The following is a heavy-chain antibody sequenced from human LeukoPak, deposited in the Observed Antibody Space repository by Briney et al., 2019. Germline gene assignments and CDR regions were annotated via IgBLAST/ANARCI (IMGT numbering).Heavy chain of an antibody. CDR1: GYTFTGYY. D-gene: IGHD3-22*01. V-gene: IGHV1-2*02. CDR2: INPNSGGT. CDR3: ARVDSSGYSGIVNY. J-gene: IGHJ4*02. Sequence: ASVEVSCKASGYTFTGYYMHWVRQAPGQGLEWMGWINPNSGGTNYAQKFQGRVTMTRDTSISTAYMELSRLRSDDTAVYYCARVDSSGYSGIVNYWGQGTLVTVSS.